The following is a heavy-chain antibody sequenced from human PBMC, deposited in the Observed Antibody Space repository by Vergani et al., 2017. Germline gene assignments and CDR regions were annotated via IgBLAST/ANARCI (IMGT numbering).Heavy chain of an antibody. CDR2: INWDEDK. V-gene: IGHV2-70*04. CDR3: ARTRGRPPYGGGLYYFDF. CDR1: GFSLHSSGMR. Sequence: QVTFKESGPALVNPRQALTLTCPFPGFSLHSSGMRVSWFRQSPGKALEGLARINWDEDKFYRSSLKTRLAISKDLSNDLVVLTMTNMGPAATGTYYCARTRGRPPYGGGLYYFDFLGQGTLVTVSS. J-gene: IGHJ4*02. D-gene: IGHD3-10*01.